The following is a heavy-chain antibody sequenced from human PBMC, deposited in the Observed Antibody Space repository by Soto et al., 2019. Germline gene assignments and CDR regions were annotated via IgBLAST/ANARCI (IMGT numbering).Heavy chain of an antibody. CDR3: ARQGGYCSSTYCYGYDAKDV. CDR1: GGSISSYY. Sequence: SETLSLTCTVSGGSISSYYWSWIRQPPGKGLEWIGYIYYSGSTNYNPSLKSRVTISVDTSKNQFSLKLSSVTAADTAVYYCARQGGYCSSTYCYGYDAKDVWGQGTTVTVSS. V-gene: IGHV4-59*01. D-gene: IGHD2-2*01. J-gene: IGHJ6*02. CDR2: IYYSGST.